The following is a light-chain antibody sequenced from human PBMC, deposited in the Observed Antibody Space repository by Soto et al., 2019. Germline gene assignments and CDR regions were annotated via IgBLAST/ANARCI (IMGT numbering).Light chain of an antibody. CDR2: GTS. CDR3: QQSDNFPFT. V-gene: IGKV1-12*02. CDR1: QNINGW. Sequence: DIQMTQSPSSVSASVGDRVTITCQASQNINGWLAWYQQKPGKAPQLLISGTSTLQTGVPSRFSGRSSGSDFTLTISSLQPEDFATYLCQQSDNFPFTFGPGTKVDI. J-gene: IGKJ3*01.